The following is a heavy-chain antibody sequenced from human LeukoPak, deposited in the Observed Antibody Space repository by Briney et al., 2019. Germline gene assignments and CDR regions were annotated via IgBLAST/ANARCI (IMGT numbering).Heavy chain of an antibody. CDR1: GGSFSGYY. J-gene: IGHJ5*02. CDR3: AKDIPAPYSSGWDNWFDP. Sequence: PSETLSLTCAVYGGSFSGYYWSWIRQPPGKGLEWIGEINHSGSTNYNPSLKSRVTISVDTSKNQFSLKLSSVTAADTAVYYCAKDIPAPYSSGWDNWFDPWGQGTLVTVSS. V-gene: IGHV4-34*01. D-gene: IGHD6-19*01. CDR2: INHSGST.